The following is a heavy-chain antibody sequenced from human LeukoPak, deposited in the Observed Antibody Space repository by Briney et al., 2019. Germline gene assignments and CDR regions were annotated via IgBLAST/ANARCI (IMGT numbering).Heavy chain of an antibody. D-gene: IGHD4/OR15-4a*01. Sequence: GGSLRHSCAASGFTFSNAWVSWVRQAPGKGLEWVGRIKSKTDGETTDYAAPVKGRFTISRDDSKNTLSLQMNGLKTEDTAVYYCTIFTYGGIDYWGQGTLVTVSS. V-gene: IGHV3-15*01. J-gene: IGHJ4*02. CDR2: IKSKTDGETT. CDR1: GFTFSNAW. CDR3: TIFTYGGIDY.